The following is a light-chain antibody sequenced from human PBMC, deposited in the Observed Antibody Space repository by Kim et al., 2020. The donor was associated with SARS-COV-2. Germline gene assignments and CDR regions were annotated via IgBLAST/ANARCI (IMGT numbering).Light chain of an antibody. CDR1: SSNIGSNT. CDR2: SNN. Sequence: QPVLTQPPSASGTPGQRVTISCSGSSSNIGSNTVNWYHQLPGTAPKLLIYSNNQRPSGVPDRFSGSKSGTSASLAISGLQSEDEADYCCAAWDDSLNGYVFGTGTKVTVL. J-gene: IGLJ1*01. V-gene: IGLV1-44*01. CDR3: AAWDDSLNGYV.